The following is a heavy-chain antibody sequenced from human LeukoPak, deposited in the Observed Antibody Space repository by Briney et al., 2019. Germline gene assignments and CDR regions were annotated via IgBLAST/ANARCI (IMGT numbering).Heavy chain of an antibody. J-gene: IGHJ6*02. Sequence: SETLSLTCTVSGGSISSYYWSWIRQPAGKGLEWIGRIYTSGSTNYNPSLKSRVTMSVDTSKNQFSLKLSSATAADTAVYYCARVAEAPYYYYGMDVWGQGTTVTVSS. D-gene: IGHD2-15*01. CDR1: GGSISSYY. CDR2: IYTSGST. V-gene: IGHV4-4*07. CDR3: ARVAEAPYYYYGMDV.